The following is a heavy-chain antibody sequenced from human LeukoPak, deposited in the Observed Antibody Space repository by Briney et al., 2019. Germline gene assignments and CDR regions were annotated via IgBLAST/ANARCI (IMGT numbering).Heavy chain of an antibody. Sequence: GGALRLSCEGSGFSFSSYWMSGVRQLAGKGPKWVANIRQDESERYFADSVKGRFTISRDNAKKSVYLHMSSLRAEDTALYYCARLSAYYYGSYFYYYMDVWGKGTTVTVSS. V-gene: IGHV3-7*01. CDR3: ARLSAYYYGSYFYYYMDV. J-gene: IGHJ6*03. D-gene: IGHD3-10*01. CDR2: IRQDESER. CDR1: GFSFSSYW.